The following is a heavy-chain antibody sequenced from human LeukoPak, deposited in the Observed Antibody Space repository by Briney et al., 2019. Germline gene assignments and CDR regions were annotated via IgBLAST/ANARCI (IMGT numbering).Heavy chain of an antibody. J-gene: IGHJ4*02. Sequence: APVKPCPTPSGYTFTGYYMHRVRQSPGQGLEWMGWINPNSGGTNYAQKFQGGVTMTRNTSISTAYMELSRLRSDDTAVYYCARDSEAGTTVSSFDYWGQG. D-gene: IGHD6-19*01. CDR2: INPNSGGT. CDR3: ARDSEAGTTVSSFDY. V-gene: IGHV1-2*02. CDR1: GYTFTGYY.